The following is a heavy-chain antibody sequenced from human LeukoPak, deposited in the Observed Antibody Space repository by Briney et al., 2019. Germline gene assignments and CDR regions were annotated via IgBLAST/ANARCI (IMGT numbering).Heavy chain of an antibody. J-gene: IGHJ3*02. D-gene: IGHD3-10*01. V-gene: IGHV3-23*01. CDR2: ISGSGGST. CDR3: AKDPPGSGLFDI. CDR1: GFTFRSYA. Sequence: PGGSLRLSCAASGFTFRSYAMNWVRQAPGKGLEWVSAISGSGGSTYYADSVKGRFTISRDNSKNTLYLQMNSLRAEDTAVYYCAKDPPGSGLFDIWGQGTMVTVSS.